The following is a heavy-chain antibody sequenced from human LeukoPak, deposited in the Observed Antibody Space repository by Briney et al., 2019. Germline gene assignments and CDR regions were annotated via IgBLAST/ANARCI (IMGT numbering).Heavy chain of an antibody. D-gene: IGHD6-13*01. Sequence: GGSLRLSCSASGFTFGDYVMSWFRQAPGKGLEWVGFIRTKPYGGTTEYAASVRGRFTISRDDSKSIAYLQMNSLKTEDTAIYYCTRVIFSSSWYPFDFRGQGTLVTVSS. CDR2: IRTKPYGGTT. V-gene: IGHV3-49*03. CDR3: TRVIFSSSWYPFDF. J-gene: IGHJ4*02. CDR1: GFTFGDYV.